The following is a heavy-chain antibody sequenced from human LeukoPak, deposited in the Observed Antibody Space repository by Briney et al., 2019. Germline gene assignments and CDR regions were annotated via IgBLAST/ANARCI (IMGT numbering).Heavy chain of an antibody. V-gene: IGHV3-7*01. J-gene: IGHJ4*02. CDR1: GFTFSNFW. Sequence: PGGSLRLSCVVSGFTFSNFWMGWVRQPPGKGLEWVANIKPHGSESFYVDSVKGRLTISRDNARNSLYLQVNSLRAEDTAVYYCARVDCTGQSCFSGFDYWGQGTVVTVSS. CDR2: IKPHGSES. D-gene: IGHD2-15*01. CDR3: ARVDCTGQSCFSGFDY.